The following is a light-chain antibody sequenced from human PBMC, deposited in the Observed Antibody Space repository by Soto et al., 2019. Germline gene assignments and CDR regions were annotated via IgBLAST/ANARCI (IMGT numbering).Light chain of an antibody. J-gene: IGKJ5*01. CDR1: QSVSSY. CDR2: DAS. V-gene: IGKV3-11*01. CDR3: QQRANWPIT. Sequence: EIVLTQSPATLSLSPGERATLSCRASQSVSSYLIWYQQKPGQAPRLLISDASTRAAGIPTRFSGSGSGTDFTLTISSLEPKDFAVYYCQQRANWPITFGQGTRLEIK.